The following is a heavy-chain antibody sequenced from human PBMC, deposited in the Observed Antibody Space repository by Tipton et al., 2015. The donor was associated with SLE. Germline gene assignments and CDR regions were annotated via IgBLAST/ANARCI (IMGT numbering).Heavy chain of an antibody. V-gene: IGHV4-38-2*01. J-gene: IGHJ4*02. CDR2: IDYSGST. CDR1: NYSISSDHY. CDR3: ARGNGYNYY. D-gene: IGHD5-24*01. Sequence: TLSLTCAVSNYSISSDHYWGWIRQPSGKGLEWIGNIDYSGSTNYNPSLKSRVTISIDTSKNQFSLKLNSVTAADTAVYYCARGNGYNYYWGQGTLVTVSS.